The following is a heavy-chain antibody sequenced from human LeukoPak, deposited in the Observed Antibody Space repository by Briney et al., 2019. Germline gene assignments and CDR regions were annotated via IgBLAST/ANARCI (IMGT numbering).Heavy chain of an antibody. CDR3: ARDRGATGRGAFDI. CDR2: ISSNGGST. V-gene: IGHV3-64*01. D-gene: IGHD1-26*01. CDR1: GFTFSSYA. J-gene: IGHJ3*02. Sequence: GGSLRLSCAASGFTFSSYAMHWVRQAPGKGLEYVSAISSNGGSTYYANSVKGRFTISRDNSKNTLYLQMGSLRAEDMAVYYCARDRGATGRGAFDIWGQGTMVTVSS.